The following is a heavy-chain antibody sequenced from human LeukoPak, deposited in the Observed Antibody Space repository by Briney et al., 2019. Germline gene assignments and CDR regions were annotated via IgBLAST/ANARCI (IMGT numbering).Heavy chain of an antibody. CDR1: GGTFSSYA. Sequence: ASVKVSCKASGGTFSSYAISWVRQAPGQGLEWMGGIIPIFGTANYAQKFQGRVTITADKSTSTAYMELSSLRSEDTAVYYCATGRYYYGSGSYRRYFQHWGQGTLVTVSS. CDR2: IIPIFGTA. CDR3: ATGRYYYGSGSYRRYFQH. J-gene: IGHJ1*01. V-gene: IGHV1-69*06. D-gene: IGHD3-10*01.